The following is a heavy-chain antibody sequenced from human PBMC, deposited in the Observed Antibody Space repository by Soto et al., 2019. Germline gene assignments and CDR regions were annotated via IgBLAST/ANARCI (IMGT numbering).Heavy chain of an antibody. D-gene: IGHD6-19*01. CDR1: GFTFSSYG. J-gene: IGHJ4*02. CDR3: AKDSDSSGWYQTFDY. Sequence: PGGSLRLSCAASGFTFSSYGMHWVRQAPGKGLEWVAVISYDGSNKYYADSVKGRFTISRDNSKNTLYLQMNSLRAEDTAVYYCAKDSDSSGWYQTFDYWGQGTLVTVSS. CDR2: ISYDGSNK. V-gene: IGHV3-30*18.